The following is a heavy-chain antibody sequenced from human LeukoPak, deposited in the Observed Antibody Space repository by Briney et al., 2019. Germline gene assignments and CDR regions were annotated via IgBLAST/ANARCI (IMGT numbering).Heavy chain of an antibody. CDR1: GFTFSTYA. V-gene: IGHV3-23*01. CDR2: ISGTGGST. D-gene: IGHD5-24*01. Sequence: GGSLRLSCAASGFTFSTYAMTWVRQAPGKGLEWVSLISGTGGSTYYADSVKGRFTISRDNSKNTLYLQMNSLRAEDTAVYYCAREAHVKDGYNYLTFDYWGQGTLVTVSS. J-gene: IGHJ4*02. CDR3: AREAHVKDGYNYLTFDY.